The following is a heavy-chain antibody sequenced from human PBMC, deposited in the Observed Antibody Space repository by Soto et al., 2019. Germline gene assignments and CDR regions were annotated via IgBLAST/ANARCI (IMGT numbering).Heavy chain of an antibody. CDR3: VREAYSYGDYFYFDY. V-gene: IGHV1-18*01. D-gene: IGHD5-18*01. CDR2: ISAYTGNT. CDR1: GYTFSIYA. J-gene: IGHJ4*02. Sequence: QVQLVQSGAEVRKPGASVKVSCRASGYTFSIYAVSWVRQAPGQGLEWRGWISAYTGNTNYAQNFQGRVTLTTDTSTSTAYMELRSLRSDDTAVDFFVREAYSYGDYFYFDYWGQGTLVTVSS.